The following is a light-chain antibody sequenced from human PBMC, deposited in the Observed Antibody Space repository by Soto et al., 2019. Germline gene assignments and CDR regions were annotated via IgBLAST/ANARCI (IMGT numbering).Light chain of an antibody. J-gene: IGLJ2*01. CDR2: EVS. CDR1: SSDVGGHDY. CDR3: SSYAGGTNLV. Sequence: QSALTQPPSASGSRGQSVTISCTGTSSDVGGHDYVSWYQQYPGKAPKLIIYEVSKRPSGVPDRFSGSKSVNTASLTVSGLQAEDEADYYCSSYAGGTNLVFGGGTKLTVL. V-gene: IGLV2-8*01.